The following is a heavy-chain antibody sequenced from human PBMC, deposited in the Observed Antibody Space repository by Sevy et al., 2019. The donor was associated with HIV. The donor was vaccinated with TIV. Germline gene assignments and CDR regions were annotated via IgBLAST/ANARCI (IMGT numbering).Heavy chain of an antibody. CDR1: GGTFSSYA. J-gene: IGHJ3*02. CDR3: ARGGYCSGGSCSTDAFDI. D-gene: IGHD2-15*01. CDR2: IIPIFGTA. Sequence: ASVKVSCKASGGTFSSYAISWVRQAPGQGLEWMGGIIPIFGTANYAQKFQGRVTITADESTSTAYMELSSLRSEDTAVYYCARGGYCSGGSCSTDAFDIWGQGTMVTVSS. V-gene: IGHV1-69*13.